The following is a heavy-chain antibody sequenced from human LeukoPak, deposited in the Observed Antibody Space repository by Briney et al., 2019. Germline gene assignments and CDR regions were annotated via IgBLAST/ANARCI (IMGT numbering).Heavy chain of an antibody. CDR3: AGQHSTSWYHRVDY. V-gene: IGHV4-39*01. J-gene: IGHJ4*02. CDR2: IHYSGIA. CDR1: GGSISSSGYS. Sequence: SEPLSLTCTVSGGSISSSGYSWGWIRQPPGKGLEWIGSIHYSGIAHYNPSLKSRVTISIDTSKIQFSLRLSSVTAADTAVYYCAGQHSTSWYHRVDYWGQGTLVTVSS. D-gene: IGHD6-13*01.